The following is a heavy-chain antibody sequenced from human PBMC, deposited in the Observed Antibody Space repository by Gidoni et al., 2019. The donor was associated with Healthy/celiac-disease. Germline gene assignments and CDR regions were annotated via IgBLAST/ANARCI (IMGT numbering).Heavy chain of an antibody. CDR3: ARDFWYDFWSGGQYYYGMDV. Sequence: EVQLVESGGGLVQPGGSLRLSCSASGSPFRSSEMNWVRQAPGKGLEWVSYISSSGSTIYYADSVKGRFTISRDNAKNSLYLQMNSLRAEDTAVYYCARDFWYDFWSGGQYYYGMDVWGQGTTVTVSS. CDR2: ISSSGSTI. J-gene: IGHJ6*02. D-gene: IGHD3-3*01. V-gene: IGHV3-48*03. CDR1: GSPFRSSE.